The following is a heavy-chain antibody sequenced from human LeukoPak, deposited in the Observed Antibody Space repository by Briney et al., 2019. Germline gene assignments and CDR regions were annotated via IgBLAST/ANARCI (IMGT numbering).Heavy chain of an antibody. CDR1: GFTFSDYY. Sequence: GGSLRLSCAASGFTFSDYYMSWIRQAPGKGLEWVGRSRNKAASYTTVYAASVKGRFTLSRDDSKNSLYLQMNSLQSEDTAVYYCVRGYNSFDIWGQGTMVTVSS. D-gene: IGHD5-24*01. V-gene: IGHV3-72*01. CDR3: VRGYNSFDI. J-gene: IGHJ3*02. CDR2: SRNKAASYTT.